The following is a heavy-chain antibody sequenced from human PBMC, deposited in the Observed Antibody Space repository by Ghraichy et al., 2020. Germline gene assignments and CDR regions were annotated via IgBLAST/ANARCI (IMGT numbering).Heavy chain of an antibody. V-gene: IGHV3-33*01. D-gene: IGHD2-15*01. Sequence: LSLTCAASGFTFSSYGMHWVRQAPGKGLEWVAVIWYDGSNKYYADSVKCRFTISRDNSKNTLYLQMNSLRAEDTAVYYCARDTCSGGSCYYDYWGQGTLVTVSS. CDR2: IWYDGSNK. CDR3: ARDTCSGGSCYYDY. J-gene: IGHJ4*02. CDR1: GFTFSSYG.